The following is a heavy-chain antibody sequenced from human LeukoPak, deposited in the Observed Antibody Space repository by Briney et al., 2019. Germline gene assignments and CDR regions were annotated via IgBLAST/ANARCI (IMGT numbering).Heavy chain of an antibody. D-gene: IGHD2-2*01. Sequence: SQTLSLTCTVSGGSISSGSYYWSWIRQPAGKGLEWIGRIYTSGSTNYNPSLKSRVTISVDTSKNQFSLKLSSVTAADTAVYYCARGPPASLGYCSSTSCGWFDPWGQGTLVTVSS. CDR3: ARGPPASLGYCSSTSCGWFDP. CDR2: IYTSGST. V-gene: IGHV4-61*02. J-gene: IGHJ5*02. CDR1: GGSISSGSYY.